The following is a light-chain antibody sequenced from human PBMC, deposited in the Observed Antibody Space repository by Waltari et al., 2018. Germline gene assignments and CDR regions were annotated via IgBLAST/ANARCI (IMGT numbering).Light chain of an antibody. J-gene: IGKJ4*01. CDR3: QQLKSYPIT. CDR1: QSLLDSNGYNY. CDR2: LGS. V-gene: IGKV2-28*01. Sequence: DIVMTQSPLSLPVTPGEPASISCRSSQSLLDSNGYNYLDWHLQRPGQSPQLLIYLGSNRASGVPDRFSGSGSGMDFNITISNLQPEDFATYYCQQLKSYPITFGGGTKVEIK.